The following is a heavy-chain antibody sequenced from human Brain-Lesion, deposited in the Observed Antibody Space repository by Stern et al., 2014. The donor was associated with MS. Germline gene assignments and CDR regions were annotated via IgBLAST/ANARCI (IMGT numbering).Heavy chain of an antibody. J-gene: IGHJ5*02. CDR3: AGEEDIRYCSGGSCTGNWFDP. CDR2: IYYSGNT. CDR1: GGSVSSTSYA. V-gene: IGHV4-39*01. D-gene: IGHD2-15*01. Sequence: VQLVESGPGLVKPSETLSLTCTVAGGSVSSTSYAWAWIRQPPGKGLEWIGAIYYSGNTYYSPSLKSRLTLSLAPTKNQFFLQLRSVTAADTAVYYCAGEEDIRYCSGGSCTGNWFDPWGQGTLVTVSS.